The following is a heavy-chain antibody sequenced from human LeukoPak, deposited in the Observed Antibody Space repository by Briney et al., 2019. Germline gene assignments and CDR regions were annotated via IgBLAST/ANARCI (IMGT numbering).Heavy chain of an antibody. D-gene: IGHD2-21*01. Sequence: GSSVKVSCKASGGTFSSYAISWVRQAPGQGLEWMGGIIPIFGTANYAQKFQGRVTITADESTSTAYMELSSLRSEDTAVYYCATGGAYCGGDCFPGFDYWGQGTLVTVSS. CDR2: IIPIFGTA. J-gene: IGHJ4*02. CDR3: ATGGAYCGGDCFPGFDY. V-gene: IGHV1-69*01. CDR1: GGTFSSYA.